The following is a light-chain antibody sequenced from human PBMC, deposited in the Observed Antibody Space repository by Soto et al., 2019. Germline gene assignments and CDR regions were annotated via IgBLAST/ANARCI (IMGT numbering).Light chain of an antibody. J-gene: IGKJ3*01. CDR2: GAS. CDR1: QSVSSSY. V-gene: IGKV3-20*01. CDR3: QQYGSSPFT. Sequence: EIVLTQSPGTLSLSPGERATLSCRASQSVSSSYLAWYQQKPGQAPRLLIYGASSRATGIPDRFSGSGSGTDFTLTISRLEPEDFAVYYCQQYGSSPFTFGPGTKEDI.